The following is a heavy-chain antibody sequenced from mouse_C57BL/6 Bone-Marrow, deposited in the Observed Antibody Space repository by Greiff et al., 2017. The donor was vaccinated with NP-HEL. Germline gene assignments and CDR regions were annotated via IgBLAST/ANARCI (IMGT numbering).Heavy chain of an antibody. CDR3: ARDRCAY. J-gene: IGHJ3*01. Sequence: QVQLQQPGAELVKPGASVKLSCKASGYTFTSYWMQWVKQRPGQGLEWIGEIDPSDSYTNYNQKFKGKATLTVDTSSSTAYMQLSTLTSEDSAVYNCARDRCAYWGQGTLVTVSA. CDR1: GYTFTSYW. CDR2: IDPSDSYT. V-gene: IGHV1-50*01.